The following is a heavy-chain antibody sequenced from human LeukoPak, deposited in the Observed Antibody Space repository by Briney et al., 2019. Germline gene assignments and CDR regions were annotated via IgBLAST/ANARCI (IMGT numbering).Heavy chain of an antibody. J-gene: IGHJ3*01. D-gene: IGHD4-17*01. CDR2: VLGSGVPT. CDR1: GFTFDDYA. V-gene: IGHV3-23*01. CDR3: TKDPNGDYIGAFDF. Sequence: GGSLRLSCAASGFTFDDYAMHWVRQAPGKGLEWVATVLGSGVPTYYAESVQGRFTISRDNSKNTLYLQMNSLRAEDTAVYYCTKDPNGDYIGAFDFWGQGTMVTVSS.